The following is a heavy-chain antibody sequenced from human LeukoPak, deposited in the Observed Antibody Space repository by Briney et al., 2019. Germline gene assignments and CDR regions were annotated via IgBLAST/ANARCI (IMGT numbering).Heavy chain of an antibody. J-gene: IGHJ3*02. CDR2: IYYSGST. CDR3: ARDKVVGATRAFDI. D-gene: IGHD1-26*01. Sequence: SQTLSLTRTVSGGSISSGGYYWSWIRQHPGKGLEWIGYIYYSGSTYYNPSLKSRVTISVDTSKYQFSLKLSSVTAADTAVYYCARDKVVGATRAFDIWGQGTMVTVSS. V-gene: IGHV4-31*03. CDR1: GGSISSGGYY.